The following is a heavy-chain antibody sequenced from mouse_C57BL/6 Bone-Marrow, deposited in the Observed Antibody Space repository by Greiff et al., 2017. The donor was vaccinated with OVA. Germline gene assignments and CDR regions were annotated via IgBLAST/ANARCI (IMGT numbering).Heavy chain of an antibody. CDR2: IDPENGDT. V-gene: IGHV14-4*01. J-gene: IGHJ2*01. D-gene: IGHD1-1*01. Sequence: VQLQQSGAELVRPGASVKLSCTASGFNIKDDYMHWVKQRPEQGLEWIGWIDPENGDTKYASKFQGKATITADTSSNTAYLQLSSLTSEDTAVYYCTNYGSLDYWGQGTTLTVSS. CDR1: GFNIKDDY. CDR3: TNYGSLDY.